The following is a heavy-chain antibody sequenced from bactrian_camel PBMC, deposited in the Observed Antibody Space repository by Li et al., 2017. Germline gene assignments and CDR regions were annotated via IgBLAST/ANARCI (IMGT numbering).Heavy chain of an antibody. CDR1: GVRLGTNS. D-gene: IGHD3*01. Sequence: HVQLVESGGGSVQAGGSLKLSCKASGVRLGTNSKGWWRQRPGKEREAVAAIDIQDATYYGDSVKGRFTLSQDIAKHTLYLQMDNLKPEDTAMYYCAHDYGAYDSQAVVLGLSPQFTYWGQGTQVTVS. CDR2: IDIQDAT. J-gene: IGHJ4*01. V-gene: IGHV3S55*01. CDR3: AHDYGAYDSQAVVLGLSPQFTY.